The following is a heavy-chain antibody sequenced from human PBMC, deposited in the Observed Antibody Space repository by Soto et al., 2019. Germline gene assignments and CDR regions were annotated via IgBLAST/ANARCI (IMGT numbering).Heavy chain of an antibody. J-gene: IGHJ3*01. V-gene: IGHV4-59*01. CDR2: VYYSGST. CDR1: SGTISTYY. D-gene: IGHD2-2*01. Sequence: QVQLQESGPGPVKPSETLSLTCTVSSGTISTYYWSWIRQPPGKGLDWIGYVYYSGSTNYNPSLKSRVTISVDTSKNQFSLRLSSVTAADTAVYYCARGGTVPAPRAFDVWGQGTMVTVSS. CDR3: ARGGTVPAPRAFDV.